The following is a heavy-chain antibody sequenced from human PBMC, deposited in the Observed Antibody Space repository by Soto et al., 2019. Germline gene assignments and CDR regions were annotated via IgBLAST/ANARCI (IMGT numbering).Heavy chain of an antibody. CDR3: AKVLGFRAAAGTFFDY. D-gene: IGHD6-13*01. CDR1: GNTFTNYD. CDR2: MNPNSGDT. Sequence: ASVKVSCKASGNTFTNYDINWVRQATGQGLEYLGWMNPNSGDTAYVQKFQGRVTMTWDTSITTAYMELRSLRSEDTAVYYCAKVLGFRAAAGTFFDYWGQGTLVTVSS. V-gene: IGHV1-8*01. J-gene: IGHJ4*02.